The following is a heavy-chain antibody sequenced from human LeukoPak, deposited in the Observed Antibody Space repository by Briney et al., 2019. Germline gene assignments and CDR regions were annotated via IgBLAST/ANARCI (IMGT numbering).Heavy chain of an antibody. J-gene: IGHJ4*02. D-gene: IGHD3-9*01. V-gene: IGHV3-23*01. Sequence: PGGSLRLSCAASGFTFSSYAMSWVRQAPGKGLEWVSAISGSGGSTYYADSVKGRFTISRDNSKNTLYLQMNSLRAEDTAVYYCARSATGGILPGYRFDYWGQGTLVTVSS. CDR1: GFTFSSYA. CDR2: ISGSGGST. CDR3: ARSATGGILPGYRFDY.